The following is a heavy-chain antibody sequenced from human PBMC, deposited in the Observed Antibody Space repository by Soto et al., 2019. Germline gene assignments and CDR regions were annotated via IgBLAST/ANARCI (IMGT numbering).Heavy chain of an antibody. Sequence: QVQLLQSGAEVKKPGSSVKVSCKASGGTFSTYTITWVRQSPGQGLEWMGRIIPIIGIIYYAQKFKGRVTITADKFSRKASMELTRLRSDDTAVYYRAGDPDSHYNDSHASAYPWGQGTLVTASS. J-gene: IGHJ5*02. CDR2: IIPIIGII. V-gene: IGHV1-69*08. CDR3: AGDPDSHYNDSHASAYP. D-gene: IGHD3-22*01. CDR1: GGTFSTYT.